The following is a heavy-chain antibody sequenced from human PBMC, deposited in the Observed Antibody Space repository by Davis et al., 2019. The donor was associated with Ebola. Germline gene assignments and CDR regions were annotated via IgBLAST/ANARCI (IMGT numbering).Heavy chain of an antibody. J-gene: IGHJ6*02. Sequence: GESLKISCAASGFTFSSYGMHWVRQAPGKGLEWVSYVSSSGSTIYYADSVKGRFTISRDNAKNSLYLQMNSLRAEDTAVYYCARDGVVGANDGMDVWGQGTTVTVSS. V-gene: IGHV3-48*04. CDR1: GFTFSSYG. CDR3: ARDGVVGANDGMDV. D-gene: IGHD1-26*01. CDR2: VSSSGSTI.